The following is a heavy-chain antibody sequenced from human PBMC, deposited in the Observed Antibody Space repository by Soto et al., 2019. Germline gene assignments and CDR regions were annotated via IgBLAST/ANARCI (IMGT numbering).Heavy chain of an antibody. CDR3: ARDIAVAGTPDAFDI. V-gene: IGHV3-30*04. Sequence: GGSLRLSCTASGFTFSIYAMHWVRQAPGKGLEWVSIISFDGKNIDYARSVRGRFTISRDNAKNSLYLQMNSLRDEDTAVYYCARDIAVAGTPDAFDIWGQRTMVTVSS. CDR2: ISFDGKNI. J-gene: IGHJ3*02. CDR1: GFTFSIYA. D-gene: IGHD6-19*01.